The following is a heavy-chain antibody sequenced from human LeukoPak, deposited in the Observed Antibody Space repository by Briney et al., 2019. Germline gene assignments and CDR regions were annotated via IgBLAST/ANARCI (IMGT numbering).Heavy chain of an antibody. CDR3: ARMAHCSGGSCYSTGIFSRYYYYGMDV. V-gene: IGHV3-21*01. CDR1: GFTFSSYS. D-gene: IGHD2-15*01. J-gene: IGHJ6*02. CDR2: ISSSSSYI. Sequence: GGSLRLSCAASGFTFSSYSMNWVRQAPGKGLEWVSSISSSSSYIYYADSVKGRFTISRDNAKNSLYLQMNSLRAEDTAVYYCARMAHCSGGSCYSTGIFSRYYYYGMDVWGQGTTVTVSS.